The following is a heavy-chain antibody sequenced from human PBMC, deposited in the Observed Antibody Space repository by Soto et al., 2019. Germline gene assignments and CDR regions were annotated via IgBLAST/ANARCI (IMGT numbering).Heavy chain of an antibody. V-gene: IGHV4-59*01. Sequence: SETLSLTCTVSGGSISSYDGSWIRQPPGKGLEWIGYIYYSGSTNYNPSLKSRVTISVDTSKNQFSLKLSSVTAADTAVYYCARVYRYCSGGSCPDRYYYYYYYMDVWGKGTTVTVSS. CDR2: IYYSGST. CDR3: ARVYRYCSGGSCPDRYYYYYYYMDV. D-gene: IGHD2-15*01. CDR1: GGSISSYD. J-gene: IGHJ6*03.